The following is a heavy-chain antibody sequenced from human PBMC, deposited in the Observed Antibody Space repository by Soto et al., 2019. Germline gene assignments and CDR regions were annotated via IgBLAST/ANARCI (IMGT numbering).Heavy chain of an antibody. J-gene: IGHJ4*02. D-gene: IGHD6-19*01. CDR2: INHSGST. CDR1: GGSFSGYY. Sequence: PSETLSLTCAVYGGSFSGYYWSWIRQPPGKGLEWIGEINHSGSTNYNPSLKSRVTITVDTSKNQFSLKLSSVTAADTAVYYCARRDRSGSPTYDYWGQGTLVTVSS. V-gene: IGHV4-34*01. CDR3: ARRDRSGSPTYDY.